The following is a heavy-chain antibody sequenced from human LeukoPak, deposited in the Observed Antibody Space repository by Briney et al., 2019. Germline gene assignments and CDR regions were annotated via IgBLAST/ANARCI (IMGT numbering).Heavy chain of an antibody. CDR3: ARLSRITLIVVAAETFDI. CDR2: INHSGST. Sequence: SETLSLTCAVYGGSLSGYYWSWIRQPPGKGLEWIGEINHSGSTSNNPSLKSRVTISVDTSQNQFSLKLSSVTAADTALYYCARLSRITLIVVAAETFDIWGQGTMVTVSS. CDR1: GGSLSGYY. D-gene: IGHD3-22*01. V-gene: IGHV4-34*01. J-gene: IGHJ3*02.